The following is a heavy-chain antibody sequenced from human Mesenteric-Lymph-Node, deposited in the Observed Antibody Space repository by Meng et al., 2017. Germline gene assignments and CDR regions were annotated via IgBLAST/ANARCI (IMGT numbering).Heavy chain of an antibody. CDR2: ISGSGDRT. D-gene: IGHD6-13*01. CDR1: RFTFSTYA. V-gene: IGHV3-23*01. CDR3: AKDRFHSSSWYFSGEFDY. J-gene: IGHJ4*02. Sequence: GGSLRLSCTASRFTFSTYAMVWVRQAPGKGLESISSISGSGDRTYYADSVKGRFTISRDNSKNTLYLQMNSLRAEDTAVYYCAKDRFHSSSWYFSGEFDYWGQGTLVTVSS.